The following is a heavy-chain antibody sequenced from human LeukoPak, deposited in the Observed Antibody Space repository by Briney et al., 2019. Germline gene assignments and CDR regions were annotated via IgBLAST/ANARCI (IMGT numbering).Heavy chain of an antibody. CDR2: ISGSGGST. CDR1: GFTFSSYA. CDR3: AKVSSIAEDYYYGMDV. D-gene: IGHD6-6*01. V-gene: IGHV3-23*01. J-gene: IGHJ6*02. Sequence: GGSLRLSCAASGFTFSSYAMSWVRQAPGKGLEWVSAISGSGGSTYYADSVKGRFTISRDNSKNTLYLQMNSLRAEDTAAYYCAKVSSIAEDYYYGMDVWGQGTTVTVSS.